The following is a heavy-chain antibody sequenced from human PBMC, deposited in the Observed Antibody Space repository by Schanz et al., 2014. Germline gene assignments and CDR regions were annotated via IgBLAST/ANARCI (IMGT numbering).Heavy chain of an antibody. CDR3: ASGRGYSYGYGAFDI. CDR2: IYSGGST. D-gene: IGHD5-18*01. J-gene: IGHJ3*02. CDR1: GFTVSDNY. V-gene: IGHV3-53*01. Sequence: DLVESGGGLIQPGGSLRLSCAASGFTVSDNYMTWVRQAPGKGLEWVSVIYSGGSTYYADSVKGRFTISRDNSKNTLYLQMNSLRAEDTALYYCASGRGYSYGYGAFDIWGQGTMVTVSS.